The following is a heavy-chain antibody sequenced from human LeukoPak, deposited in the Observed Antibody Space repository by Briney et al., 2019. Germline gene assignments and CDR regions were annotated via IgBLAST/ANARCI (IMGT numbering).Heavy chain of an antibody. CDR3: ATGWGLRLIDFFDY. Sequence: GGSLRLSCAASGFTFSSYGMSWVRQAPGKGLEWVSAISGSGGSTYYADSVKGRFTISRDNSKNTLYLQMNSLRAEDTAVYYCATGWGLRLIDFFDYWGQGTLVTVSS. V-gene: IGHV3-23*01. J-gene: IGHJ4*02. CDR2: ISGSGGST. CDR1: GFTFSSYG. D-gene: IGHD4-17*01.